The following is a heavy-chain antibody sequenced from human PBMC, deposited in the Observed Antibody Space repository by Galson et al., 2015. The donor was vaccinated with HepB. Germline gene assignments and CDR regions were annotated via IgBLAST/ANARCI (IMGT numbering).Heavy chain of an antibody. V-gene: IGHV3-23*01. Sequence: SLRLSCAASGFTFSSYAMSWVRQAPGKGLEWVSAISGSGGSTYYADSVKGRFTISRDNSKNTLYLQMNSLRAEDTAVYYCAKDRVVVAATPTEYFQHWGQGTLVTVSS. CDR2: ISGSGGST. CDR3: AKDRVVVAATPTEYFQH. CDR1: GFTFSSYA. J-gene: IGHJ1*01. D-gene: IGHD2-15*01.